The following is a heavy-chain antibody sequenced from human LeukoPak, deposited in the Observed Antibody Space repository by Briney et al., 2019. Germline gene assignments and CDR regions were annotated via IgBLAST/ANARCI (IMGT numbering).Heavy chain of an antibody. J-gene: IGHJ4*02. CDR3: ARGGQLWFGEVDY. CDR2: IWYDGSNK. D-gene: IGHD3-10*01. V-gene: IGHV3-33*01. CDR1: VFTISSYG. Sequence: PGRSLRLSCAASVFTISSYGMHWVRQAPGKGLEWVAVIWYDGSNKYYADSVKGRFTISRDNSKNTLYLQMNSLRAEDTAVYYCARGGQLWFGEVDYWGQGTLVTVSS.